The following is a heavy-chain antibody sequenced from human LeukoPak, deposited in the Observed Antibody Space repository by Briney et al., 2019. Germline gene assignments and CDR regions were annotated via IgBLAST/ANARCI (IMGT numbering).Heavy chain of an antibody. Sequence: GGSLRLSCAASGFTFSTYDMNWVRQAPGKGLEWVSAINDGGYNTYYAVSVRGRFTISRDNAKNTLYLQMNSLRAQDTAVYYCAKKETVVSPGNYFDHWGQGTLVTVSS. J-gene: IGHJ4*02. CDR3: AKKETVVSPGNYFDH. CDR1: GFTFSTYD. CDR2: INDGGYNT. V-gene: IGHV3-23*01. D-gene: IGHD4-23*01.